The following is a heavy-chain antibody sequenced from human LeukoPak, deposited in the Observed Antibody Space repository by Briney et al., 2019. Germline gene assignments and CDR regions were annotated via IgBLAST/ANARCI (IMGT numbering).Heavy chain of an antibody. V-gene: IGHV4-59*01. Sequence: SSETLSLTCTVSGGSITSSYWSWFRQPPGGELESIGYIYYSGTTKSNPSLESRVTISVDTSKNQLSLKLSFVTAADTATYYCGGEPRVLDVWGKGITVTVSS. CDR2: IYYSGTT. J-gene: IGHJ6*04. CDR1: GGSITSSY. CDR3: GGEPRVLDV.